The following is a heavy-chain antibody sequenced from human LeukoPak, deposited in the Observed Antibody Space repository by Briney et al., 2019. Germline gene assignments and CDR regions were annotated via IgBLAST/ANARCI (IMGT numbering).Heavy chain of an antibody. V-gene: IGHV4-34*01. D-gene: IGHD3-22*01. Sequence: SETLSLTCAVSGGSISSGGYYWSWIRQPPGKGLEWIGEINHSGSTNYNPSLKSRVTISVDTSKNQFSLKLSSVTAADTAVYCCARPSLPYYYDSSGYLYWGQGTLVTVSS. CDR2: INHSGST. CDR3: ARPSLPYYYDSSGYLY. CDR1: GGSISSGGYY. J-gene: IGHJ4*02.